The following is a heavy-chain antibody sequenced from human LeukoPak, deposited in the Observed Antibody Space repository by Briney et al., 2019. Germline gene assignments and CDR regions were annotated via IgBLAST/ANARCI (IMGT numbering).Heavy chain of an antibody. CDR2: INTDGSTT. V-gene: IGHV3-74*01. CDR1: GFFTFNNYW. D-gene: IGHD3-22*01. CDR3: ARAYNSGLDY. Sequence: PGGSLRLSCAASGFFTFNNYWMHWVRQAPGRGLVWVSRINTDGSTTNYADSVKGRFTISRDNAKNILYLQMNSLRVEATAVYYCARAYNSGLDYWGQGTLVTVSS. J-gene: IGHJ4*02.